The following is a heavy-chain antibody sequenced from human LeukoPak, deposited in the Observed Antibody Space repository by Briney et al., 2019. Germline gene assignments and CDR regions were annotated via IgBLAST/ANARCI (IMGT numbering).Heavy chain of an antibody. D-gene: IGHD1-26*01. CDR2: INHSGST. CDR3: ARVPKWELIDY. V-gene: IGHV4-34*01. CDR1: GGSFSGYY. Sequence: PSETLSLTCAVYGGSFSGYYWSWIRQPPGKGLEWIGEINHSGSTNYNPSLKSRVTISVDTSKNQFSLKLSSVTAADTAVYYCARVPKWELIDYWGQGTLVTVSS. J-gene: IGHJ4*02.